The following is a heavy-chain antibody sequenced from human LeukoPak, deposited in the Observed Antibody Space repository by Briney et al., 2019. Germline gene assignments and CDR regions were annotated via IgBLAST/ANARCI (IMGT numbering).Heavy chain of an antibody. V-gene: IGHV1-69*13. D-gene: IGHD3-10*01. CDR3: ALRYGSGSYGY. J-gene: IGHJ4*02. Sequence: ASVKVSCKASGGTFSSYAISWVRQAPGQGLEWMGGIIPIFGTANYAQKFQGRVTITADESTSTAYMELSSLRSEDTAVYYCALRYGSGSYGYWGQGTLVTVSS. CDR1: GGTFSSYA. CDR2: IIPIFGTA.